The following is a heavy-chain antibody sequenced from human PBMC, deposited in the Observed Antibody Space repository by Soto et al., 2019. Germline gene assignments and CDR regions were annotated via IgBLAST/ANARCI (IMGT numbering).Heavy chain of an antibody. V-gene: IGHV4-39*01. D-gene: IGHD3-3*02. CDR2: FHSSGNT. J-gene: IGHJ6*02. Sequence: SETLSLTCTVSGASIRSSCDYWAWIRQSPGKGLEWIGSFHSSGNTYYNPSLKSRVAIFVDTYKNQFSLKLRSVTAADTAMFYCARHVGGLGDLAYHYYYYGMDVWGQGTTVTVSS. CDR1: GASIRSSCDY. CDR3: ARHVGGLGDLAYHYYYYGMDV.